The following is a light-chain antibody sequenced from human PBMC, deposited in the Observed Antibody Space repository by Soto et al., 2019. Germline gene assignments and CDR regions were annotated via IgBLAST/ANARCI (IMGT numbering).Light chain of an antibody. CDR2: GVS. Sequence: IVLTQSPATLSVSPGDTATLSCRANQSVSSNLAWYQQKPGQAPRLLIYGVSTRATAIPARFSGSGSGTEFTLNITSLQSEDIAVYYCQQYDSWLVWTFGQGTKVEI. V-gene: IGKV3-15*01. CDR3: QQYDSWLVWT. CDR1: QSVSSN. J-gene: IGKJ1*01.